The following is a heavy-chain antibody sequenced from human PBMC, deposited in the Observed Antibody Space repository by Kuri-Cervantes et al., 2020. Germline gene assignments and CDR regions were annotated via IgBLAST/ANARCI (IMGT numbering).Heavy chain of an antibody. V-gene: IGHV4-34*01. Sequence: SETLSLTCGVYGGSLNGYYWTWIRQPPGKGLEWIGEINPSGSAYYNSSLKSRVAISVDTSKNQFSLNLSSVTAADTAVYYCARISGRYDYWGQGTLVTVSS. CDR3: ARISGRYDY. D-gene: IGHD5-12*01. J-gene: IGHJ4*02. CDR1: GGSLNGYY. CDR2: INPSGSA.